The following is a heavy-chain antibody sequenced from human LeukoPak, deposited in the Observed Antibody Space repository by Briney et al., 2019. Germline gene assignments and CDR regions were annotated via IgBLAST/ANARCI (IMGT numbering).Heavy chain of an antibody. CDR3: ATALKYSSGWYYFDY. CDR2: ISSNGGST. J-gene: IGHJ4*02. Sequence: PGGSLRLSCAASGFTFSSYAMHWVRQAPGKGLEYVSAISSNGGSTYYANSVKGRFTISRDNSKNTLYLQMGSLRAEDMAVYYCATALKYSSGWYYFDYWGQGTLVTVSS. V-gene: IGHV3-64*01. D-gene: IGHD6-19*01. CDR1: GFTFSSYA.